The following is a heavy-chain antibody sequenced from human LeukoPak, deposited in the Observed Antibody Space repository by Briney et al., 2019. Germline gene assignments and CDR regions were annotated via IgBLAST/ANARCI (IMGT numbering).Heavy chain of an antibody. V-gene: IGHV4-61*02. CDR1: GGSISSGSYY. D-gene: IGHD3-22*01. CDR2: IYTSGTT. Sequence: PSETLSLTCTVPGGSISSGSYYWSWTRQPAGRGLERIGRIYTSGTTHYNPSLQRRATLSVDTSKNHFSLKLSSVTAADTAVYYCARDRGSSGYYSYWGQGTLVTVSS. CDR3: ARDRGSSGYYSY. J-gene: IGHJ4*02.